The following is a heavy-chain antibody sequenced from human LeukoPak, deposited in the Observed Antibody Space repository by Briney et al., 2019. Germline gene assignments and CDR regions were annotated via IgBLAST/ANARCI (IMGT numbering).Heavy chain of an antibody. J-gene: IGHJ6*03. D-gene: IGHD6-19*01. V-gene: IGHV3-23*01. CDR2: IFPSGGEI. CDR1: GFTFSTFA. Sequence: GGSLRLSCAASGFTFSTFAMIWVRQPPGKGLEWVSSIFPSGGEIHYADSVRGRFTISRDNSKSTLSLQMNSLRAEDTAVYYCARDGSGWSSQSYYYYYMDVWGKGTTVTISS. CDR3: ARDGSGWSSQSYYYYYMDV.